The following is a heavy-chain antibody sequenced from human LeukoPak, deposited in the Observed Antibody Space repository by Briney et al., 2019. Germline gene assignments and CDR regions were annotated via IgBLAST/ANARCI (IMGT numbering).Heavy chain of an antibody. Sequence: GGSLRLSCAASGFTFISYSMNWVRQAPGKGLEWVSSISSSSSYIYYADSVKGRFTISRDNAKNLLYLQMNSLRAEDTAVYYCVRDPSSRGAYNLKGLEFDYWGQGTLVTVSS. CDR3: VRDPSSRGAYNLKGLEFDY. V-gene: IGHV3-21*01. CDR2: ISSSSSYI. D-gene: IGHD5-24*01. CDR1: GFTFISYS. J-gene: IGHJ4*02.